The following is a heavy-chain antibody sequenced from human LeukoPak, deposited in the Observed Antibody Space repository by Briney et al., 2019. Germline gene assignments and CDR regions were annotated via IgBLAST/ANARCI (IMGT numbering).Heavy chain of an antibody. V-gene: IGHV3-30-3*01. CDR1: GFTFSSYA. CDR2: ISYDGSNK. Sequence: PGGSLRLSCAASGFTFSSYAMHWVRQAPGKGLEWVAVISYDGSNKYYADSVKDRFTISRDNSKNTLYLQMNSLRAEDTAVYYCATGYCSGGSCYSAYYYGMDVWGQGTTVTVSS. J-gene: IGHJ6*02. D-gene: IGHD2-15*01. CDR3: ATGYCSGGSCYSAYYYGMDV.